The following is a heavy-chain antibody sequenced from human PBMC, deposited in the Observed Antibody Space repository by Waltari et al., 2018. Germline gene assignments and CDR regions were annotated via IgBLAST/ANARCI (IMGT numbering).Heavy chain of an antibody. CDR2: ISWNSGSI. Sequence: MHWVRQAPGKGLEWVSGISWNSGSIGYADSVKGRFTISRDNAKNSLYLQMNSLRAEDMALYYCAKGGRYFDWLTKPLDYWGQGTLVTVSS. V-gene: IGHV3-9*03. J-gene: IGHJ4*02. CDR3: AKGGRYFDWLTKPLDY. D-gene: IGHD3-9*01.